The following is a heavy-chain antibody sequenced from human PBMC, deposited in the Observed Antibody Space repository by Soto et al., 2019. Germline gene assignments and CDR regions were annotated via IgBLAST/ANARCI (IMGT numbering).Heavy chain of an antibody. CDR3: AITSCYVQPDCNYYGMDV. Sequence: VASVNVSCKASGGTFSSYAISWVRQAPGQGLEWMGGIIPIFGTANYAQKFQGRVTITADESTSTAYMELSSLRSEDTAVYYCAITSCYVQPDCNYYGMDVWGQGTTVTVSS. J-gene: IGHJ6*02. D-gene: IGHD2-2*01. V-gene: IGHV1-69*13. CDR2: IIPIFGTA. CDR1: GGTFSSYA.